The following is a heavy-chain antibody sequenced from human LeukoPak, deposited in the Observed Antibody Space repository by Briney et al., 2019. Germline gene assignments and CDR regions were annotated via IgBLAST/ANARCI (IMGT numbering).Heavy chain of an antibody. V-gene: IGHV4-39*01. D-gene: IGHD6-19*01. CDR2: FSYTGNT. CDR3: ARQPYSSGWYFDY. J-gene: IGHJ4*02. Sequence: SETLSLTCAVYGGSFSGYYWGWVRQPPGKGLGWIGSFSYTGNTYYDPSLKSRVTISVDTSKTQFSLKMNSVTAADTAVYYCARQPYSSGWYFDYWGQGTLVSVSS. CDR1: GGSFSGYY.